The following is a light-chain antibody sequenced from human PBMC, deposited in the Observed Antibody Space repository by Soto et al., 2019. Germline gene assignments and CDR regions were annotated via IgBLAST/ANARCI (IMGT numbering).Light chain of an antibody. V-gene: IGKV2-40*01. CDR1: QSLLDRDYGNMY. CDR3: MQRLEFPLT. CDR2: TVS. J-gene: IGKJ4*01. Sequence: EIVMTQTPLSLPVTPGDPSSISCRSSQSLLDRDYGNMYLDWYVQKTGQSPQLLIYTVSYRAPGVPERLSGIGSGNDFTLQISRVEADDVGVYYYMQRLEFPLTFGGGTKVDIK.